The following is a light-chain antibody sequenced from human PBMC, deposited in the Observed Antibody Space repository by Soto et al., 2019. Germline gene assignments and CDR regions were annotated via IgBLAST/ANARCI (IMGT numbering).Light chain of an antibody. CDR1: KLGDKY. CDR3: QAWDSSTREV. J-gene: IGLJ2*01. Sequence: SYELTQPPSVSVSPGQTASITCSGDKLGDKYACWYQQKPGQSPVLVIYQDSKRPSGIPERFSGSNSGNTATLTISGTQAMDEADYYCQAWDSSTREVFGGGTKVDRP. V-gene: IGLV3-1*01. CDR2: QDS.